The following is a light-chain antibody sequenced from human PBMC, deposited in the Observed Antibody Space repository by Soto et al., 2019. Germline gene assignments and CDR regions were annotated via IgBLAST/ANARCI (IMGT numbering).Light chain of an antibody. CDR2: GAS. CDR3: QQYGSSPLFT. V-gene: IGKV3-20*01. Sequence: EIMLTQSPGTLSLSPGEKATLSSRPSPSVSSSYLAWYQQKPGQAPRLLIYGASNRATGIPDRFSGSGSGTHFTLTISRLEPGDFAVYYCQQYGSSPLFTFGPGTKVDIK. CDR1: PSVSSSY. J-gene: IGKJ3*01.